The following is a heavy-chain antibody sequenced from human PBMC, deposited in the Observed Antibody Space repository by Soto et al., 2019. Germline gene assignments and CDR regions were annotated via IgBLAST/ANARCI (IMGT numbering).Heavy chain of an antibody. J-gene: IGHJ3*02. V-gene: IGHV3-9*01. D-gene: IGHD3-22*01. CDR2: ISWNSGSI. CDR3: ANDRQNNSDSRGYYLDDFDI. CDR1: GFTFGDYA. Sequence: QPGGSLRLSCAASGFTFGDYAMHWVRQAPGKGLEWVSGISWNSGSIGYADSVRGRFTISRDNAKNSLYLQMNSLRAEDTALYYCANDRQNNSDSRGYYLDDFDIWGQGTMVTVSS.